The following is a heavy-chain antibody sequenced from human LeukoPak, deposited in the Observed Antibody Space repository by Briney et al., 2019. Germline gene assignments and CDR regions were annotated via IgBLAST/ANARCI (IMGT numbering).Heavy chain of an antibody. Sequence: ASVKVSCKASGYTFIRYGISWVRQAPGQGLEWMGWISPRSGDTSYAQKFQGRVTMTRDTSINTVDMDLSGLTSDDTAVFYCARGREIHGGSDTKLDDYWGQGTLVTVSS. CDR1: GYTFIRYG. J-gene: IGHJ4*02. CDR3: ARGREIHGGSDTKLDDY. D-gene: IGHD3-10*01. V-gene: IGHV1-2*02. CDR2: ISPRSGDT.